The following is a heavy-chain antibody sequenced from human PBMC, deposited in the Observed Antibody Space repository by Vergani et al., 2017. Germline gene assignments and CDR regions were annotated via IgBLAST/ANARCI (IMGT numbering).Heavy chain of an antibody. CDR2: IIPIFGTA. D-gene: IGHD2/OR15-2a*01. CDR3: SRALPERCEKVLHKFLFDYYYYMDV. V-gene: IGHV1-69*01. Sequence: QVQLVQSGAEVKKPGSSVKVSCKASGGTFSSYAISWVRQAPGQGLEWMGGIIPIFGTANYAPKFQGRVTITADESTSTAYMELSSLRSEDTAVYYCSRALPERCEKVLHKFLFDYYYYMDVWGKGTTVTVSS. CDR1: GGTFSSYA. J-gene: IGHJ6*03.